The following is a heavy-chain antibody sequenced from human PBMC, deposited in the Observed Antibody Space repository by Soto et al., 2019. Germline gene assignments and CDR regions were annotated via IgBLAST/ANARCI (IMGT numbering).Heavy chain of an antibody. CDR2: IYYSGST. CDR3: ARGAGIAAAGPSAEYFQH. J-gene: IGHJ1*01. Sequence: SETLSFTCTVSGGSISSYYWSWIRQPPGKGLEWIGYIYYSGSTNYNPSLKSRVTISVDTSKNQFSLKLSSVTAADTAVYYCARGAGIAAAGPSAEYFQHWGQGTLVTVSS. D-gene: IGHD6-13*01. CDR1: GGSISSYY. V-gene: IGHV4-59*01.